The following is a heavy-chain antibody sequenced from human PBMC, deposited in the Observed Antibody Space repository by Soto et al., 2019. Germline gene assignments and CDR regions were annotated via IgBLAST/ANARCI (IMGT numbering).Heavy chain of an antibody. Sequence: PSETLSLTCTVSGGSISNADYYWTWIRQPPGEGLEYIGYIYYSGSTYYTSSLQSRVAMSMDTSKNQFSLRLTSVTAADTAVYYCVRVFRNSLKAVVDYWGQGALVTVSS. V-gene: IGHV4-30-4*01. CDR2: IYYSGST. CDR3: VRVFRNSLKAVVDY. D-gene: IGHD6-19*01. J-gene: IGHJ4*02. CDR1: GGSISNADYY.